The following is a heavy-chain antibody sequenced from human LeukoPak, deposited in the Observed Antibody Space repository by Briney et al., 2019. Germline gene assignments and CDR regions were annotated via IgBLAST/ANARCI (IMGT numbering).Heavy chain of an antibody. J-gene: IGHJ4*02. D-gene: IGHD6-19*01. CDR3: ARQRVADTYYFDY. CDR1: GGSISSSSYY. V-gene: IGHV4-39*01. CDR2: IYYSGST. Sequence: PSETLSLTCTVSGGSISSSSYYWGWIRQPPGKGLEWIGSIYYSGSTYYNPSLKSRVTISVDTSKNQFSLKLSSVTAADTAAYYCARQRVADTYYFDYWGQGTLVTVSS.